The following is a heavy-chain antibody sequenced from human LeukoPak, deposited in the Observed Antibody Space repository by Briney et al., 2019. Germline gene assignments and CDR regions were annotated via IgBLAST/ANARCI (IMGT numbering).Heavy chain of an antibody. D-gene: IGHD3-22*01. V-gene: IGHV3-30-3*01. CDR1: GFTFNSYA. J-gene: IGHJ4*02. Sequence: GGSLRISCAASGFTFNSYAMHWVRQAPGKGLEWVAVISYDGSNKYYADSVKGRFTISRDNSKNTLYLQMNSLRAEDTAVYYCASQRRDSSGYNPFDFWGQGTLLTVSS. CDR2: ISYDGSNK. CDR3: ASQRRDSSGYNPFDF.